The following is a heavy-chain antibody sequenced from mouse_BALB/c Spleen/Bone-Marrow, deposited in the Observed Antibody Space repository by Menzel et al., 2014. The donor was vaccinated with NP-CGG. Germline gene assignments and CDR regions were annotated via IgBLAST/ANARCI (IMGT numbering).Heavy chain of an antibody. CDR1: GYAFTNYN. CDR3: ARLGTTAVPDY. CDR2: NDPYSGGT. V-gene: IGHV1S135*01. Sequence: VQLQQSGPELVKPGASVKVSCKASGYAFTNYNMYWVKQSHGKSLEWIGYNDPYSGGTNYNQKFKGKATLTVDKSSNTAYMHLNSLTSEDSAVYYCARLGTTAVPDYWGQGTTLTVSS. J-gene: IGHJ2*01. D-gene: IGHD1-1*01.